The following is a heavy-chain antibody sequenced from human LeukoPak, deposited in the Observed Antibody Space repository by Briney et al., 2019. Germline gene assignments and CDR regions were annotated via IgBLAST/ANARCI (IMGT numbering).Heavy chain of an antibody. D-gene: IGHD6-13*01. CDR1: GFTFSDHY. CDR2: IRKKGNSYTT. CDR3: AREAAAGTGRDY. J-gene: IGHJ4*02. Sequence: GGSLRLSCAVSGFTFSDHYMEWVRQAPGKGLEWVGRIRKKGNSYTTEYAASVRGRFTISRDDPKNSVYLQMNSLKTEETAVYYCAREAAAGTGRDYWGQGTLVTVSS. V-gene: IGHV3-72*01.